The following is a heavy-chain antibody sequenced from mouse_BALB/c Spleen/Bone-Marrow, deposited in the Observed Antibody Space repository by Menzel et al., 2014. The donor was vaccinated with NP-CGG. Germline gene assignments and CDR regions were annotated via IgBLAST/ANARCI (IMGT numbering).Heavy chain of an antibody. CDR3: ARDYGNYVRFAY. CDR2: IRNKANGYTT. V-gene: IGHV7-3*02. D-gene: IGHD2-1*01. J-gene: IGHJ3*01. CDR1: GFTFTDYY. Sequence: EVKLVESGGGLVQPGGSPRLSCATSGFTFTDYYMSWVRQPPGKALEWLGFIRNKANGYTTEYSASVKGRFTISRDNSQSILYLQMNTLRAEDSATYYCARDYGNYVRFAYWGQGTLVTVSA.